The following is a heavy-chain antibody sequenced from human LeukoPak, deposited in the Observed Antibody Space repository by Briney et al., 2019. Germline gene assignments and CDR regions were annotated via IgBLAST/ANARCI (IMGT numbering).Heavy chain of an antibody. V-gene: IGHV1-2*02. CDR3: ASLDIVATITDHNWFDP. D-gene: IGHD5-12*01. J-gene: IGHJ5*02. CDR1: GYTFTGYY. Sequence: ASVKVSCKASGYTFTGYYMHWVRQAPGQGLEWMGWINPNSGGTNYAQKFQGRVTMTRDTSISTAYMELSRLRSDDTAVYYCASLDIVATITDHNWFDPWGQGTLATVSS. CDR2: INPNSGGT.